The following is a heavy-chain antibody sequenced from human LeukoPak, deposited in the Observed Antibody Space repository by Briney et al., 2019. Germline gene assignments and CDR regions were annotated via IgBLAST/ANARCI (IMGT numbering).Heavy chain of an antibody. Sequence: SETLSFTCAVYGGSSSGYYWSWIRQAPGKGLEWIGEINHSGSTNQNPSLKSRVTISADTSKNQFSLKVKSLTAADTAVYFCARGRGRFDFWGQGTLVTVSS. V-gene: IGHV4-34*01. J-gene: IGHJ4*02. CDR2: INHSGST. D-gene: IGHD3-16*01. CDR3: ARGRGRFDF. CDR1: GGSSSGYY.